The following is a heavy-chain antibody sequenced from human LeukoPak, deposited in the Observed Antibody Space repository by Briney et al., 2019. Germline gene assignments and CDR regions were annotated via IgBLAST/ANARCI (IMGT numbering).Heavy chain of an antibody. CDR1: GFTFSSYS. D-gene: IGHD3-3*01. CDR3: ARSAEDFWSGYSNWFDP. Sequence: GGSLRLSCAASGFTFSSYSMNWVRQAPGKGLEWVSYISSSSSTIYYADSVKGRFTISRDNSKNTLYLQMNSLRAEDTAVYYCARSAEDFWSGYSNWFDPWGQGTLVTVSS. V-gene: IGHV3-48*01. CDR2: ISSSSSTI. J-gene: IGHJ5*02.